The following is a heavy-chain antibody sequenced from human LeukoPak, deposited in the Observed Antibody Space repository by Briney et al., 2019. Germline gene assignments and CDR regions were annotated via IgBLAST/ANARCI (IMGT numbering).Heavy chain of an antibody. V-gene: IGHV1-24*01. J-gene: IGHJ4*02. D-gene: IGHD2-2*01. Sequence: GASVTVSCKVSGFTLTELSMHWVRQAPGKGLEWMGGFDPEDGETVYAQKFQGRVTMTEETSTDTAYLELSSLRSEDTAVYYCATDPVGYCSSDSCYSVDYWGQGTLVTVSS. CDR1: GFTLTELS. CDR3: ATDPVGYCSSDSCYSVDY. CDR2: FDPEDGET.